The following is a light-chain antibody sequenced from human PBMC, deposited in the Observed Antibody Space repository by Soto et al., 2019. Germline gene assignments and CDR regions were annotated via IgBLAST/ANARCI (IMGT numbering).Light chain of an antibody. CDR1: QSVSSSN. CDR3: QQYGNSPRT. J-gene: IGKJ1*01. Sequence: EIVLTQPPGTLSLSPGERATLSCRASQSVSSSNLAWYQQKPGQAPRLLIYGASSRATGIPDRFSGSGSGTDFSLSINRLEPEDFAVYYCQQYGNSPRTFGQGTKVEIK. V-gene: IGKV3-20*01. CDR2: GAS.